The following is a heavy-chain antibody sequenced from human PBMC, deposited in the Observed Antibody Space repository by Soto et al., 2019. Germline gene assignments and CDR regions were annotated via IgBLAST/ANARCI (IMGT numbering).Heavy chain of an antibody. J-gene: IGHJ6*02. CDR3: VRADYEILTGSYAMDV. Sequence: QVQLQESGPRLVKPSETLSLTCTVSDDFISSYYWNWIRQPAGKGLEWIGRDSTSGATNYNPSLDSRFTMSVDTSKKQFSLKLTSVTAADTAVYFCVRADYEILTGSYAMDVWGQGTTVTVSS. CDR2: DSTSGAT. CDR1: DDFISSYY. D-gene: IGHD3-9*01. V-gene: IGHV4-4*07.